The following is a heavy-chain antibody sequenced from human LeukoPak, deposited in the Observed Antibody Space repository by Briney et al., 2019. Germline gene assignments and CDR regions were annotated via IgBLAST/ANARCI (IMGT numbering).Heavy chain of an antibody. D-gene: IGHD3-22*01. CDR1: GFTFSSYE. J-gene: IGHJ4*02. CDR3: ARDQDYYDSSGPFDY. CDR2: ISSSGSTI. Sequence: GGSLGLSCAASGFTFSSYEMNWVRQAPGKGLEWVSYISSSGSTIYYADSVKGRFTISRDNAKNSLYLQMNSLRAEDTAVYYCARDQDYYDSSGPFDYWGQGTLVTVSS. V-gene: IGHV3-48*03.